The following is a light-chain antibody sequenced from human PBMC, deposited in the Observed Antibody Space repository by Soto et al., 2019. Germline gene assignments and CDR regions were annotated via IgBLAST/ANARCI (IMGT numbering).Light chain of an antibody. Sequence: QSALTQPPSASGSPGQSVTISCTGTSSDVGTYNYVSWHQQHPGKAPKLLIYEVSKRPSGVPDRSSGSKSGNTASLTVSGLQAEDEADYYCISYARSDTYVFGTGTKLTVL. CDR1: SSDVGTYNY. V-gene: IGLV2-8*01. CDR3: ISYARSDTYV. CDR2: EVS. J-gene: IGLJ1*01.